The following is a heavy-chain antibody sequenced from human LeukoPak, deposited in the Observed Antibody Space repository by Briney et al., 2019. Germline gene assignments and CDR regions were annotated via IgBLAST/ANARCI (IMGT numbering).Heavy chain of an antibody. CDR3: ARTMVRGVMTHYYYYMDV. Sequence: ASVKVSCKASGGTFSSYAISWVRQAPGQGLEWMGGIIPIFGTANCAQKFQGRVTITADESTSTAYMELSSLRSEDTAVYYCARTMVRGVMTHYYYYMDVWGKGTTVTISS. CDR2: IIPIFGTA. CDR1: GGTFSSYA. V-gene: IGHV1-69*13. J-gene: IGHJ6*03. D-gene: IGHD3-10*01.